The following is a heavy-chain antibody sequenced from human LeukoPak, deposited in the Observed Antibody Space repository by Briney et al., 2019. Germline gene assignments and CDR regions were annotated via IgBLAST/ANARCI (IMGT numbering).Heavy chain of an antibody. J-gene: IGHJ4*02. CDR3: AKRGLGMITFGGVPFDY. CDR2: ISGSGGST. Sequence: GGPLRLSCAASGFTFSSYAMSWVRQAPGKGLEWVSAISGSGGSTYYADSVKGRFTISRDNSKNTLYLQMNSLRAEDTAVYYCAKRGLGMITFGGVPFDYWGQGTLVTVSS. D-gene: IGHD3-16*01. CDR1: GFTFSSYA. V-gene: IGHV3-23*01.